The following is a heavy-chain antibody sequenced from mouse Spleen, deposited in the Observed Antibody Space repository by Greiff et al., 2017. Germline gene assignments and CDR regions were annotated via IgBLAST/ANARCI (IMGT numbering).Heavy chain of an antibody. CDR3: ARSSYPLYAMDY. J-gene: IGHJ4*01. Sequence: EVKLMESEGGLVQPGSSMKLSCTASGFTFSDYYMAWVRQVPEKGLEWVANINYDGSSTYYLDSLKSRFIISRDNAKNILYLQMSSLKSEDTATYYCARSSYPLYAMDYWGQGTSVTVSS. D-gene: IGHD5-1-1*01. CDR2: INYDGSST. CDR1: GFTFSDYY. V-gene: IGHV5-16*01.